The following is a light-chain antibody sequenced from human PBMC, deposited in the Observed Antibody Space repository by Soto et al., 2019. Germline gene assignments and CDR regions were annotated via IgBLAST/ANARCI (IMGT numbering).Light chain of an antibody. CDR2: DTS. V-gene: IGKV3-15*01. J-gene: IGKJ4*02. CDR1: QSVSSSY. Sequence: EIVLTQSPGTLSLSPGESATLSCRASQSVSSSYLAWYQQKPGQAPRLLIYDTSTRATGIPARFSGSGSGTEFTLTISSLQSEDFAEYHCQQYNNWPQTVGGGTKVDIK. CDR3: QQYNNWPQT.